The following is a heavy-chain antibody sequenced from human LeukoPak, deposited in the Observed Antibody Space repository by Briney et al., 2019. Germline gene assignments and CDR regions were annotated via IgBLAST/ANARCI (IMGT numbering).Heavy chain of an antibody. CDR1: GGSISSSNW. CDR3: AGTGAVAGTYYYYYMDV. J-gene: IGHJ6*03. CDR2: IYHSGST. Sequence: SGTLSLTCAVSGGSISSSNWWGWVRQPPGKGLEWIGEIYHSGSTNYNPSLKSRVTISVDKSKNQFSLKLSSVTAADTAVYYCAGTGAVAGTYYYYYMDVWGKGTTVTVSS. V-gene: IGHV4-4*02. D-gene: IGHD6-19*01.